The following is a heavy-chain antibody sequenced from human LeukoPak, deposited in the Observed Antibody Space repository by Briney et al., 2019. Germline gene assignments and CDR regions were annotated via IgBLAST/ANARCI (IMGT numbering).Heavy chain of an antibody. CDR3: ARQSGTMVTTRFDY. D-gene: IGHD4-17*01. Sequence: PGGSLRLSCAASGFTFSSYWMSWVRQAPGKGLEWVANIKKDGSEKYYVDSVKGRFTISRDNAKNSLYLQMNSLRAEDTAIYYCARQSGTMVTTRFDYWGQGTLVTVSS. CDR1: GFTFSSYW. V-gene: IGHV3-7*01. CDR2: IKKDGSEK. J-gene: IGHJ4*02.